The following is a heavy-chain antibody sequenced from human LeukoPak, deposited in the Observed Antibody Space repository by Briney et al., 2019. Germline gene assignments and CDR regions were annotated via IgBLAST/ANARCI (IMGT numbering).Heavy chain of an antibody. CDR3: ANTFRGIPYYFDY. J-gene: IGHJ4*02. D-gene: IGHD3-16*01. V-gene: IGHV3-23*01. Sequence: PGRSLRLSCAASGFTFSSYAMSWVRRAPGKGLEWVSAISGSGGSTYYADSVKGRFTISRDNSKNTLYLQMNSLRAEDTAVYYCANTFRGIPYYFDYWGQGTLVTVSS. CDR1: GFTFSSYA. CDR2: ISGSGGST.